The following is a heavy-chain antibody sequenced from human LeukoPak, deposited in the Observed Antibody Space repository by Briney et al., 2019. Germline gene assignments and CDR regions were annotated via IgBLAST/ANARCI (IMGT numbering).Heavy chain of an antibody. CDR1: GFXSSTYW. J-gene: IGHJ4*02. CDR3: ARDYGAPVSFDY. Sequence: GGSLRLSCAASGFXSSTYWISWVRQAPGKGLEWVSVISSGGNTYYADSVKGRFTISRDNSKNTLYLQMNSLRAEDTAVYYCARDYGAPVSFDYWGQGTLVTVSS. CDR2: ISSGGNT. V-gene: IGHV3-66*01. D-gene: IGHD4/OR15-4a*01.